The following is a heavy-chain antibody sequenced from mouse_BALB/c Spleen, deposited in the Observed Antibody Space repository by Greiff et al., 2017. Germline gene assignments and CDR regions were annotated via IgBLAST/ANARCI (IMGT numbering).Heavy chain of an antibody. CDR3: AREGYYGSRAMDY. V-gene: IGHV5-4*02. CDR2: ISDGGSYT. J-gene: IGHJ4*01. D-gene: IGHD1-1*01. CDR1: GFTFSDYY. Sequence: EVQGVESGGGLVKPGGSLKLSCAASGFTFSDYYMYWVRQTPEKRLEWVATISDGGSYTYYPDSVKGRFTISRDNAKNNLYLQMSSLKSEDTAMYYCAREGYYGSRAMDYWGQGTSVTVSS.